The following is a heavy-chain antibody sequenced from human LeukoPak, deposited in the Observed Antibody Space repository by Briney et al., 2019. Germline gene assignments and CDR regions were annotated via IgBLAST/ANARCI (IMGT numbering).Heavy chain of an antibody. CDR1: GGSISSSSYY. J-gene: IGHJ3*02. V-gene: IGHV4-39*01. CDR3: ARLCSSTSCAYKRAFDI. CDR2: IYYSGST. D-gene: IGHD2-2*01. Sequence: PSETLSLTCSVSGGSISSSSYYWGWIRQPPGKGLEWIGSIYYSGSTYYNPSLKSRVTISVDTSKNQFSLKLSSVIAADTAVYYCARLCSSTSCAYKRAFDIWGQGAMVTVSS.